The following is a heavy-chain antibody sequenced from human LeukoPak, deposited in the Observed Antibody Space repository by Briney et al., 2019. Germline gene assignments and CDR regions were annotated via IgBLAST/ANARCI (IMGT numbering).Heavy chain of an antibody. Sequence: GESLKISCKGTGYSFSTYWIAWVRQMPGKGLGWMGIIYPADSDTRYSPSFQGQFTISADKSISTAYLQWSSLKASDSAIYYCAGAPTGTAIDSWGQGTLVTVSS. V-gene: IGHV5-51*01. CDR3: AGAPTGTAIDS. CDR1: GYSFSTYW. D-gene: IGHD6-13*01. J-gene: IGHJ4*02. CDR2: IYPADSDT.